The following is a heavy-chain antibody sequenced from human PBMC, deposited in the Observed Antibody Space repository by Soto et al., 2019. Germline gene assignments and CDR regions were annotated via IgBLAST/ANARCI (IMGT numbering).Heavy chain of an antibody. V-gene: IGHV4-34*01. J-gene: IGHJ5*02. Sequence: ESLSLTCVVYGGSFSGYYWRWIRQSPGKGLEWIGGINHRGSTNYNPSLESRVTISVDTSKNQFSLKLPSVTAADTAMYYCARDGFCTSTTCRVGNWFDPWGQGTLVTVSS. CDR3: ARDGFCTSTTCRVGNWFDP. D-gene: IGHD2-2*01. CDR2: INHRGST. CDR1: GGSFSGYY.